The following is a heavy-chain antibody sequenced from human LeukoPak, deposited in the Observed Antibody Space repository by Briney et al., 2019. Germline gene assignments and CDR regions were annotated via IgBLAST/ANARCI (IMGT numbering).Heavy chain of an antibody. CDR1: GFTFSSYW. Sequence: TGGSLRLSCAASGFTFSSYWMSWVRQAPGKGLEWVANIKQDGSEKYYVDSVKGRFTISRDNAKNSLYLQMNSLRAEDTAVYYCARDRGVSYGDYLDPSVNYYYYGMDVWGQGTTVTVSS. CDR2: IKQDGSEK. J-gene: IGHJ6*02. D-gene: IGHD4-17*01. CDR3: ARDRGVSYGDYLDPSVNYYYYGMDV. V-gene: IGHV3-7*01.